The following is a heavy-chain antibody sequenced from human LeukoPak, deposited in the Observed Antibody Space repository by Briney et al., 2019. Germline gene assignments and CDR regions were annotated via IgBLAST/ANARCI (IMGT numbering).Heavy chain of an antibody. CDR2: VSAYNGNT. V-gene: IGHV1-18*01. D-gene: IGHD3-10*01. J-gene: IGHJ5*02. CDR3: ARDGGILWVGESTHFNWFGP. Sequence: ASVKVSCKASGYTFTSYGISWVRQAPGQGLEWMGWVSAYNGNTNYAQKLQGRVTMTTDTSTSTAYMELRSLRSDDTAVYYCARDGGILWVGESTHFNWFGPRGQGTLVTVSS. CDR1: GYTFTSYG.